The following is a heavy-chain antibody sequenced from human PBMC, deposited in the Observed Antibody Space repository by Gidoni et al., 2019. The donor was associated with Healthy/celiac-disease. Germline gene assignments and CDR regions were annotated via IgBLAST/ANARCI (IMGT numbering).Heavy chain of an antibody. CDR1: GGTFSSYA. CDR3: ARWRDSGSYYFDY. Sequence: QVQLVPSGAAVTTPGSSVKVSCTASGGTFSSYAISWVRQAPGQGREWMGGVIPIFGTANYAQKFQGRVTITADESTSTAYMELSSLRSEDTAVYYCARWRDSGSYYFDYWGQGTLVTVSS. D-gene: IGHD1-26*01. V-gene: IGHV1-69*01. J-gene: IGHJ4*02. CDR2: VIPIFGTA.